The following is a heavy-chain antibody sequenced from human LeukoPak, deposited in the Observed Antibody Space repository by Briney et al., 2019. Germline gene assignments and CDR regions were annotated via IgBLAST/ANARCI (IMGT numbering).Heavy chain of an antibody. Sequence: GGSLRLSCAASGLAFSSYWMHWVRQAPGKGLVWVSHINIDGRTTNYADSVKGRFTISRGNAKNTLYLQMNSLTAEDTAVYYCARGGPAYGATPDYWGQGTLVTVSS. V-gene: IGHV3-74*01. CDR1: GLAFSSYW. J-gene: IGHJ4*02. CDR3: ARGGPAYGATPDY. CDR2: INIDGRTT. D-gene: IGHD4-17*01.